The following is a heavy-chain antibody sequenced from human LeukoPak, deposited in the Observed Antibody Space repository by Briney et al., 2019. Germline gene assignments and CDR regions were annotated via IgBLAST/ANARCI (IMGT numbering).Heavy chain of an antibody. CDR3: ARDPFGQSYGNLFDY. CDR2: IWYDGSNA. V-gene: IGHV3-33*01. D-gene: IGHD3-10*01. J-gene: IGHJ4*02. CDR1: GFTFSTYG. Sequence: GGSLKLSCAASGFTFSTYGMHWVRQAPGKGLEWVVVIWYDGSNAYYADSVKGRFTISRDNSKNTVYLQMNSLRAEDTAVYYCARDPFGQSYGNLFDYWGQGTLVTVSS.